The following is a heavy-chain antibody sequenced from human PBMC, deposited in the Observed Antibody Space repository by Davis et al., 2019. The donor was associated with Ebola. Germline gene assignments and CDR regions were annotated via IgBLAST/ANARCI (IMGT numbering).Heavy chain of an antibody. D-gene: IGHD3-16*01. V-gene: IGHV3-74*01. J-gene: IGHJ4*02. Sequence: GQSLKTSCAASGVTFSSHWMHWVRQAPGKGLVWVSRINGDGSATGYADSVKGRFTISRDNAKNTLYLQMNSLRAEDTAVYYCTRDFDWDGGYWGQGTLVTVSP. CDR2: INGDGSAT. CDR3: TRDFDWDGGY. CDR1: GVTFSSHW.